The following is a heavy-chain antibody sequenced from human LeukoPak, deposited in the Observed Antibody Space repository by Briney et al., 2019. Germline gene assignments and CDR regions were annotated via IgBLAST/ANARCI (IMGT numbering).Heavy chain of an antibody. D-gene: IGHD6-13*01. J-gene: IGHJ4*02. CDR2: IIPIFGTA. Sequence: GASVKVSCKASGGTFSSYAISWVRQAPGQGLEWMGGIIPIFGTANYAQKFQGRVTITADESTSTAYMELSSLRSEDTAVYYCARSSGDSSSWYESDYWGQGTLVTVSS. CDR3: ARSSGDSSSWYESDY. CDR1: GGTFSSYA. V-gene: IGHV1-69*13.